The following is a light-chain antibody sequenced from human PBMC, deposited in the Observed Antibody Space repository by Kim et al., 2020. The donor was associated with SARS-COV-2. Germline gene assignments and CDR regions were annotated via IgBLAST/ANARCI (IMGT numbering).Light chain of an antibody. CDR1: LDIRNN. J-gene: IGKJ1*01. CDR2: AAS. CDR3: LQDYNFPRT. V-gene: IGKV1-6*01. Sequence: AIQMTQSPSSLSASVGDRVSITCRASLDIRNNLAWYQQKPGQAPTLLIFAASTLQSGVPSRFSGSGSGTDFTLTINNLQPEDFAAYYCLQDYNFPRTFGQGAKVDIK.